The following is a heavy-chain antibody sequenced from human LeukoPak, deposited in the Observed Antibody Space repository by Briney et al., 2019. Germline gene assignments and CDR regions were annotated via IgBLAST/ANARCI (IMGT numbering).Heavy chain of an antibody. D-gene: IGHD3-3*01. J-gene: IGHJ4*02. Sequence: SETLSLTCAVYGGSFSGYYWSWIRQPPGKGLEWIGEINHSGSTNYNPSLKSRVTISVDTSKNQFSLKLSSVTAADTAVYYCARRKEYYDFWSGLTSYYFDYWGQGTLVTVSS. CDR3: ARRKEYYDFWSGLTSYYFDY. V-gene: IGHV4-34*01. CDR2: INHSGST. CDR1: GGSFSGYY.